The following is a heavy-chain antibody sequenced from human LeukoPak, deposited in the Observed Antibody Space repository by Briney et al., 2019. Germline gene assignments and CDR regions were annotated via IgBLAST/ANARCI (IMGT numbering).Heavy chain of an antibody. D-gene: IGHD2-2*01. CDR1: GGTFSNDA. J-gene: IGHJ4*02. CDR3: ARDLVCTMNCKDY. V-gene: IGHV1-69*04. CDR2: IIPNLGMA. Sequence: SVKVSCKASGGTFSNDAISWVRQAPGQGLEWMGRIIPNLGMALYAQKFKGRVTITADKSPSTAYMELSSLTSEDTAVYFCARDLVCTMNCKDYWGQGTLVTVS.